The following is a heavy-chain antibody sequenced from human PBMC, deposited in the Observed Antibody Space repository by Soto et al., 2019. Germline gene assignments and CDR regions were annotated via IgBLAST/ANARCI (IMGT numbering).Heavy chain of an antibody. CDR3: ARTPYDSSGYYYGFDY. V-gene: IGHV3-74*01. J-gene: IGHJ4*02. CDR2: INSDGSST. CDR1: GFTFSSYW. Sequence: PGGSLRLSCAASGFTFSSYWMHWVRQAPGKGLVWVSRINSDGSSTSYADSVKGRFTISRDNAKNTLYLQMNSLRAEDTAVYYCARTPYDSSGYYYGFDYWGQGTLVTVSS. D-gene: IGHD3-22*01.